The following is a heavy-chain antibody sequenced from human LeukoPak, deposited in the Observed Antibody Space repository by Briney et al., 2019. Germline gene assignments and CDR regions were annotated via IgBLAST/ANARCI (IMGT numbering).Heavy chain of an antibody. CDR2: IYHGDSDT. CDR1: GYSFTSYW. J-gene: IGHJ6*03. D-gene: IGHD3-16*01. V-gene: IGHV5-51*04. CDR3: ARLGPGGSAFYYYYMDV. Sequence: NPGESLKISCKGSGYSFTSYWIGWVRQMPGKGLEWMGIIYHGDSDTRYSPSFQGQVTISGDKPISTAYLQWSSLKASDTAMYYCARLGPGGSAFYYYYMDVWGKGTTVTVSS.